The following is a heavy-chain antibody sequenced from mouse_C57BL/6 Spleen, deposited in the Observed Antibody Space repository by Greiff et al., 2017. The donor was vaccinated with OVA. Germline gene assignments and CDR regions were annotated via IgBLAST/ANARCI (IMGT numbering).Heavy chain of an antibody. CDR2: IYPGDGDT. V-gene: IGHV1-82*01. D-gene: IGHD2-3*01. Sequence: VKLMESGPELVKPGASVKISCKASGYAFSSSWMNWVKQRPGKGLEWIGRIYPGDGDTNYNGKFKGKATLTADKSSSTAYMQLSSLTSEDSAVYFCARGYDGYYVSAYWGQGTLVTVSA. CDR3: ARGYDGYYVSAY. J-gene: IGHJ3*01. CDR1: GYAFSSSW.